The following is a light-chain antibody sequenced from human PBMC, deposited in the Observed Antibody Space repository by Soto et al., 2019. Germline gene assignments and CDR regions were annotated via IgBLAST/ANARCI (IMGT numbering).Light chain of an antibody. V-gene: IGKV1-6*01. CDR1: KGIRND. CDR3: LQDYNYPLT. J-gene: IGKJ4*01. Sequence: AIKMTQSPSSLSASVGERVTITCRASKGIRNDLGSYQQNPEKAPNLLIYAASSLQSGVPLSFRGSGYGTDFTLTISSLQPEDFATYYCLQDYNYPLTFGGGTKVDIK. CDR2: AAS.